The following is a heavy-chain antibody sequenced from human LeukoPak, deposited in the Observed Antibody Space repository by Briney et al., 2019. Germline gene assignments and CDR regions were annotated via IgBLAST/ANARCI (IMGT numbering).Heavy chain of an antibody. CDR1: GFTVSSNY. V-gene: IGHV4-59*02. D-gene: IGHD3-16*02. Sequence: GSLRLSCAASGFTVSSNYMSWVRQAPEKGLEWIGYISYSGSTNYNPSLKSRVTISVDTSKNQLSLKLNSVTAADTAVYYCARYIWGSYPTFEDYWGQGSLVTVSS. CDR3: ARYIWGSYPTFEDY. CDR2: ISYSGST. J-gene: IGHJ4*02.